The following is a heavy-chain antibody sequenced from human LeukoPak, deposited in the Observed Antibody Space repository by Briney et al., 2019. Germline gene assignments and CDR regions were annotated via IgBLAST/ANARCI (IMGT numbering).Heavy chain of an antibody. CDR1: GFTFIYYG. Sequence: GGSLRLSCAVSGFTFIYYGMTSVRQAPGKGLEWVSSISSSSSYIYYADSVKGRLTISRDNAKNSLYLYMNSLRAEDTAVYYCARDGRGAVASDYWGQGTLLTVSS. CDR3: ARDGRGAVASDY. J-gene: IGHJ4*02. V-gene: IGHV3-21*01. CDR2: ISSSSSYI. D-gene: IGHD6-19*01.